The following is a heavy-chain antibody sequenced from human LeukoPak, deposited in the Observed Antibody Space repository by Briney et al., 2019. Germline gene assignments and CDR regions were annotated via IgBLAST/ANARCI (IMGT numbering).Heavy chain of an antibody. D-gene: IGHD3-22*01. J-gene: IGHJ4*02. CDR1: GYTFTSYY. Sequence: ASVKVSCKASGYTFTSYYMHWVRQAPGQGLEWMGWINPNSGGTNYAQKFQGRVTMTRDTSISTAYMELSRLRSDDTAVYYCARAREYYYDSSGYYFFDYWGQGTLVTVSS. V-gene: IGHV1-2*02. CDR2: INPNSGGT. CDR3: ARAREYYYDSSGYYFFDY.